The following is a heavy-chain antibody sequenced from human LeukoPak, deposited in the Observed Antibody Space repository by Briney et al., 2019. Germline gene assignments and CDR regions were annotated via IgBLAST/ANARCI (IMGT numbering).Heavy chain of an antibody. J-gene: IGHJ3*02. CDR2: MNPNSGNT. V-gene: IGHV1-8*03. Sequence: ASVKVSCKASGYTFTSYDINWVRQATGQGLEWMGWMNPNSGNTGYAQKFQGRVTITRNTSISTAYMELSSLRSEDTAVYYCARGLPYSSHLGIWGQGTMVTVSS. CDR1: GYTFTSYD. D-gene: IGHD6-13*01. CDR3: ARGLPYSSHLGI.